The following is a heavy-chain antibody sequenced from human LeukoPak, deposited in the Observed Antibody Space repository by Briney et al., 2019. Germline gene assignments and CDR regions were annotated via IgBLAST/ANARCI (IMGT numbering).Heavy chain of an antibody. CDR3: ARQLVPARSNWFDP. J-gene: IGHJ5*02. Sequence: SETLSLTCAVSGYSISSGYYWGWIRQPPEKGLEWIRSIYHSGSTYYNPSLKSRVTISVDTSKNQFSLKLSSVTAADTAVYYCARQLVPARSNWFDPWGQGTLVTVSS. D-gene: IGHD6-13*01. CDR2: IYHSGST. V-gene: IGHV4-38-2*01. CDR1: GYSISSGYY.